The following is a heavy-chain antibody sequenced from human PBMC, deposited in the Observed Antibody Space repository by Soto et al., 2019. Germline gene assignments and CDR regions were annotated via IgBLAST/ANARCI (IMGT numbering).Heavy chain of an antibody. CDR1: GGSISSGGYY. D-gene: IGHD3-22*01. J-gene: IGHJ4*02. V-gene: IGHV4-31*03. CDR3: ARALRDYYDSSGRFDY. Sequence: SETLSLTCTVSGGSISSGGYYWSWIRQHPGKGLEWIGYIYYSGSTYYNPSLKRRVTISVDTSKNQFSLKLSSVTAADTAVYYCARALRDYYDSSGRFDYWGQGTLVTVSS. CDR2: IYYSGST.